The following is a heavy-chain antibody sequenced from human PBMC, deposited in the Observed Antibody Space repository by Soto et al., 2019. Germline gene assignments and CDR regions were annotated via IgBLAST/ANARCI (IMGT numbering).Heavy chain of an antibody. V-gene: IGHV3-53*01. CDR1: GFTVSSNY. J-gene: IGHJ6*02. D-gene: IGHD5-18*01. CDR2: IYSGGST. Sequence: GGFLTLSCAASGFTVSSNYMSWVRQAPGKGLEWVSVIYSGGSTYYADSVKGRFTISRDNSKNTLYLQMNSLRAEDTAVYYCARDRLGYGGGDYYYGMDGWGQGTTVTVS. CDR3: ARDRLGYGGGDYYYGMDG.